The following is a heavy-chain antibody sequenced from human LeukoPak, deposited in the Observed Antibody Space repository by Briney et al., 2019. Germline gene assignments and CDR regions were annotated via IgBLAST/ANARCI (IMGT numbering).Heavy chain of an antibody. Sequence: ASVKVPCKASGYTFTSYDINWVRQATGQGLEWMGWMNPNSGNTGYAQKFQGRVTMTRNTSISTAYMGLSSLRSEDTAVYYCARGLFHDFWSGYYHWGQGTLVTVSS. J-gene: IGHJ5*02. CDR1: GYTFTSYD. V-gene: IGHV1-8*01. D-gene: IGHD3-3*01. CDR2: MNPNSGNT. CDR3: ARGLFHDFWSGYYH.